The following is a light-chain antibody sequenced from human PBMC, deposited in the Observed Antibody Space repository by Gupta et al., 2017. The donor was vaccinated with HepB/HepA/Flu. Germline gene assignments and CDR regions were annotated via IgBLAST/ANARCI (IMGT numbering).Light chain of an antibody. CDR2: AAS. J-gene: IGKJ4*01. CDR3: QQSYNIPA. CDR1: QSISSY. V-gene: IGKV1-39*01. Sequence: DIQMTQSPSSLSASVGDRVTITCRASQSISSYLNWYQQKPGKAPKLLIYAASSLQSGVPSRFSGSGSETNFTLTISSLQPEDFAIYFCQQSYNIPAFGGGTKVEIK.